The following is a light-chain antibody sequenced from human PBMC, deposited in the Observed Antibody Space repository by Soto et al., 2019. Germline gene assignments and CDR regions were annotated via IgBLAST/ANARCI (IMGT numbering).Light chain of an antibody. CDR2: CAS. CDR1: QSVSSSY. V-gene: IGKV3-20*01. J-gene: IGKJ1*01. Sequence: ESVLTQSPGTLSLSPGERATLSCRTSQSVSSSYLAWYQQRSGQAPTLLIYCASLRVTGIPHSFSGSGSGRDFTLTISRLEHEDFAVYYCQQYCGSSLRTFGEGTRIEIK. CDR3: QQYCGSSLRT.